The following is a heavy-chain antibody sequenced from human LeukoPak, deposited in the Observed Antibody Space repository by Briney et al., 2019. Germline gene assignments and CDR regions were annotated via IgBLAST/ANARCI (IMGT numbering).Heavy chain of an antibody. J-gene: IGHJ4*02. CDR3: TKGLRFAAALTPFDY. CDR2: ISWGGGTT. D-gene: IGHD6-13*01. V-gene: IGHV3-43D*03. CDR1: GFTFDDHA. Sequence: GGSLRLSXAASGFTFDDHAMHWVRQSPGKGLEWISLISWGGGTTYYADSVKGRFTISRNNSKNSVYLQMNSLRPEDTAIYYCTKGLRFAAALTPFDYWGQGTLVTVSS.